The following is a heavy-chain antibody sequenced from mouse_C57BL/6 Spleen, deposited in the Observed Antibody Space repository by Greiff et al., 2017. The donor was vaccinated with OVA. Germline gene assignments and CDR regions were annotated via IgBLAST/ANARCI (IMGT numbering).Heavy chain of an antibody. CDR1: GFSFNTYA. J-gene: IGHJ3*01. Sequence: EVQGVESGGGLVQPKGSLKLSCAASGFSFNTYAMNWVRQAPGKGLEWVARIRSKSNNYATYYADSVKDRFTISRDDSESMLYLQMNNLKTEDTAMYYGVREGWDEAWFAYWGQGTLVTVSA. CDR3: VREGWDEAWFAY. CDR2: IRSKSNNYAT. D-gene: IGHD3-3*01. V-gene: IGHV10-1*01.